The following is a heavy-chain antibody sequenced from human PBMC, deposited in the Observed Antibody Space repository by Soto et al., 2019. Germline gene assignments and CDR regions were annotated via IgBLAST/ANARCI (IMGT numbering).Heavy chain of an antibody. CDR3: ARHIDYYGSGSYSDAFDI. J-gene: IGHJ3*02. D-gene: IGHD3-10*01. V-gene: IGHV5-51*01. CDR1: GYSFTSYW. CDR2: IYPGDSDT. Sequence: GESLKISCKGSGYSFTSYWIGWVRQMPGKGLEWMGIIYPGDSDTRYSPSFQGQVTISADKSISTAYLQWSSLKASDTAMYYCARHIDYYGSGSYSDAFDIWGQGTMVTVS.